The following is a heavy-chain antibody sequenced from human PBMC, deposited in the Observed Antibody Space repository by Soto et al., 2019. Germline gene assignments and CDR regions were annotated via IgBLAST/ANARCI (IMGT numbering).Heavy chain of an antibody. CDR2: ISSSSSTI. Sequence: PGGSLRLSCAASGFTFSSYSMNWVRQAPGKGLEWVSYISSSSSTIYYADSVKGRFTISRDNAKNSLYLQMNSLRDEDTAVYYCARSRVDILSGAYYYYYYGMDVWGQGTTVTVSS. J-gene: IGHJ6*02. D-gene: IGHD3-9*01. CDR3: ARSRVDILSGAYYYYYYGMDV. V-gene: IGHV3-48*02. CDR1: GFTFSSYS.